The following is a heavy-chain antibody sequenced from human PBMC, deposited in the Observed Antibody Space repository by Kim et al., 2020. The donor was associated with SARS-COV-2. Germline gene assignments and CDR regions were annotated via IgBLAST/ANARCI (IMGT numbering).Heavy chain of an antibody. V-gene: IGHV1-8*01. CDR3: ARGGVSIIYYYGMDV. D-gene: IGHD3-10*01. CDR1: GYTFTSYD. J-gene: IGHJ6*02. CDR2: MNPNSGNT. Sequence: ASVKVSCKASGYTFTSYDINWVRQATGQGLEWMGWMNPNSGNTGYAQKFQGRVTMTRNTSISTAYMELSSLRSEDTAVYYCARGGVSIIYYYGMDVWGPGTPVTVSS.